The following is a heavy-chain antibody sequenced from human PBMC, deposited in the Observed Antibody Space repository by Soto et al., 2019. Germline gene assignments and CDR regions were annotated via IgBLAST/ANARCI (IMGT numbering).Heavy chain of an antibody. CDR2: IIPIFGTA. CDR3: ASAAPLWFGETVNWFEP. Sequence: QVQLVQSGAEVKKPGSSVKVSCKASGGTFSSYAISWVRQAPGQGLEWMGGIIPIFGTANYAQKFQGRVTITADESTSTAYMELSSLRSEDTAVYYCASAAPLWFGETVNWFEPWGQGTLVTVSS. J-gene: IGHJ5*02. CDR1: GGTFSSYA. V-gene: IGHV1-69*01. D-gene: IGHD3-10*01.